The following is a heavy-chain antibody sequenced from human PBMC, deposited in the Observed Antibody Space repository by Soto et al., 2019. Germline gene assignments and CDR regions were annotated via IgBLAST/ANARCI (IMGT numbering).Heavy chain of an antibody. CDR1: GFTFDDYT. D-gene: IGHD3-10*01. J-gene: IGHJ2*01. CDR3: AKGGDYWYFDL. V-gene: IGHV3-43*01. CDR2: ISWDGGTT. Sequence: EMQLVESGGVVVQPGGSLRLSCAASGFTFDDYTMYWVRQVPGKGLDWVSTISWDGGTTYYADSVKGRFTISRDNSKSSLYLPMNGLRTEDTDFYYCAKGGDYWYFDLWGRGTLATVSS.